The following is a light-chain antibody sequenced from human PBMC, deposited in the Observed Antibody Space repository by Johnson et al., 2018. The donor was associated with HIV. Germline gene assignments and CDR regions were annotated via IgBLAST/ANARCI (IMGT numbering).Light chain of an antibody. J-gene: IGLJ1*01. Sequence: HSVLTQPPSVSAAPGQKVTISCSGSYSNIGNNYVSWYQLLPGTAPKLLIYKNDKRPSGIPDRFSGSKSGTSATLGITGLQTGDEADYYCGNWDSGLSAGGVFGTGTKVTVL. CDR2: KND. V-gene: IGLV1-51*02. CDR1: YSNIGNNY. CDR3: GNWDSGLSAGGV.